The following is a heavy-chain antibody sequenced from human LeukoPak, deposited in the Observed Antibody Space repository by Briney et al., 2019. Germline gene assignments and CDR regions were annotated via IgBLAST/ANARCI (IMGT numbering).Heavy chain of an antibody. CDR3: ARHMGNSGYEHFDY. Sequence: SETLSLTCTVSGGSISSSGYYWGWIRQPPGKGLEWIGSMYSGGSTYYNASLKSRVTLSVDTSKNQFSLKLSSVTAADTAVYYCARHMGNSGYEHFDYWGQGTLVTVSS. D-gene: IGHD5-12*01. V-gene: IGHV4-39*01. CDR2: MYSGGST. J-gene: IGHJ4*02. CDR1: GGSISSSGYY.